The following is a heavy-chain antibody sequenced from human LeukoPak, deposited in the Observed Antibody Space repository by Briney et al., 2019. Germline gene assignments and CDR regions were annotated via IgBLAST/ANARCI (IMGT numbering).Heavy chain of an antibody. Sequence: GGSLRLSCAVSGLYFPELWMSWVRLSPGKGLEWVGRIKSNVDGGTADYMTPVKGRFTISRDDSKNTLYLQLSSLKSDDTGIYYCMSDPRIQCGVDYWGRGTLVTVSS. CDR3: MSDPRIQCGVDY. J-gene: IGHJ4*02. CDR1: GLYFPELW. V-gene: IGHV3-15*01. D-gene: IGHD2-21*01. CDR2: IKSNVDGGTA.